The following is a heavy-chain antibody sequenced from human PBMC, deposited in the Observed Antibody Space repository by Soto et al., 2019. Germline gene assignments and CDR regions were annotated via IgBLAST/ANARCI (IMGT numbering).Heavy chain of an antibody. CDR3: ARGGSDSSWYWRD. Sequence: DVQRVESGGGLVQPGGSLRLSCTASGLIFSNYWMTWVRQAPGKGPEWVANIKEDGSQIDYVDSVKGRFTVSRDNAKNSVYLQMNTLSVEDTAIYYCARGGSDSSWYWRDWGQGALVTVSS. V-gene: IGHV3-7*04. D-gene: IGHD6-13*01. J-gene: IGHJ4*02. CDR1: GLIFSNYW. CDR2: IKEDGSQI.